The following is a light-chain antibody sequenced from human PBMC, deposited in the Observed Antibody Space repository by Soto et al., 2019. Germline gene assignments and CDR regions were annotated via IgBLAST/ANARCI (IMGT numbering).Light chain of an antibody. CDR1: SGHSRYA. CDR2: LNSDGSH. CDR3: QTWGTGIWV. V-gene: IGLV4-69*01. J-gene: IGLJ3*02. Sequence: QSVLTQSPSASASLGASVKLTCTLSSGHSRYAIAWHQQQQEKGPRYLMKLNSDGSHSKGDGIPDRFSCSSSGAERYLAISSLQSDDEADYYCQTWGTGIWVFGGGTKVTVL.